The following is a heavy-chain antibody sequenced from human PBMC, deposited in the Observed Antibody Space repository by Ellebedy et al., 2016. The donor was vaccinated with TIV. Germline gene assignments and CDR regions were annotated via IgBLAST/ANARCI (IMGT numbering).Heavy chain of an antibody. V-gene: IGHV4-39*07. Sequence: MPSETLSLTCTVSGGSISSSSYYWGWIRQPPGKGLEWVACIYYTGTTYYNPSLTSLVTISLDTSKNQVSMKLTSVTAADTAVYYCASTLTITIFLYWGQGTPVTVSS. CDR2: IYYTGTT. CDR1: GGSISSSSYY. J-gene: IGHJ4*02. CDR3: ASTLTITIFLY. D-gene: IGHD3-10*02.